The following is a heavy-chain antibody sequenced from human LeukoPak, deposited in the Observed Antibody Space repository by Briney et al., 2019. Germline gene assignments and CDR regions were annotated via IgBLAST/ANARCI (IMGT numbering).Heavy chain of an antibody. V-gene: IGHV3-33*01. D-gene: IGHD6-13*01. CDR1: GFTFSSFG. Sequence: PGRSLTLSCAASGFTFSSFGMHWVRQAPGKGLEWVAVIWYDASNKYYADSVKGRFTISRDNSKNTLYLQMNSLRDDDTAVYYCVRGVGVSRSNYLDSWGQGTLVSVSS. CDR2: IWYDASNK. J-gene: IGHJ4*02. CDR3: VRGVGVSRSNYLDS.